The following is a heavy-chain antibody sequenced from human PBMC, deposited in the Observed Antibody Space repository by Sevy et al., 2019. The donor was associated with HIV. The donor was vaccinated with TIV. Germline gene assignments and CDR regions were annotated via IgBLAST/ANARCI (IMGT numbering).Heavy chain of an antibody. CDR2: IWSDGTNK. CDR1: GLSFSSYG. CDR3: ARDGGRGSYIPGYYYYYGMDV. V-gene: IGHV3-33*01. Sequence: GGSLRLSCAASGLSFSSYGMHWVRQAPGKGLEGVAVIWSDGTNKYYVDSVKGRFTISRDNSKNMLYLQMNSLRAEDTAVYYCARDGGRGSYIPGYYYYYGMDVWGQGTTVTVSS. D-gene: IGHD1-26*01. J-gene: IGHJ6*02.